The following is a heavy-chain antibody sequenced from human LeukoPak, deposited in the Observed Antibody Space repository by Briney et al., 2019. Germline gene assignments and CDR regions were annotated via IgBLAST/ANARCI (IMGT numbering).Heavy chain of an antibody. CDR2: IRFDGSNQ. D-gene: IGHD3-10*02. J-gene: IGHJ4*02. V-gene: IGHV3-30*02. CDR3: ARAPMSAGGY. Sequence: GGSLRLSCAASGFTFSSYGMHWVRQAPGKGLEWVAFIRFDGSNQYYPDSVKGRFTISRDNSKNTLYLQMNSLRAEDTAVYYCARAPMSAGGYWGQGTLVTVSS. CDR1: GFTFSSYG.